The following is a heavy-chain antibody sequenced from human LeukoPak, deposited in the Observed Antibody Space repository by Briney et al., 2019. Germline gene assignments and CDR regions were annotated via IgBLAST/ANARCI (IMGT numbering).Heavy chain of an antibody. CDR1: VGIFSSYT. CDR3: ARDNIDGWINY. Sequence: SVKVSCKASVGIFSSYTISWVRQAPGQGLEWMGRIIPILGIANYAQKFQGRVTITADKSTRTAYMELSSLRSEDTAVYYCARDNIDGWINYWGQGTLVTVRS. J-gene: IGHJ4*02. CDR2: IIPILGIA. V-gene: IGHV1-69*04. D-gene: IGHD2-2*03.